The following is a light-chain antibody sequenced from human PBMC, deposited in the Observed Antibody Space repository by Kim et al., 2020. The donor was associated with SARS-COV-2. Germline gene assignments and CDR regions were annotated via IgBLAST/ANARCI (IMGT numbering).Light chain of an antibody. J-gene: IGKJ1*01. CDR3: QQYNNWPQRT. V-gene: IGKV3-15*01. CDR2: GAS. Sequence: EIVMTQSPATLSVSPGERATLSCRASQSVSSNLAWYQQKPGQAPRLLIYGASTRATGIPARFSGSGSGTEFTLTISSLQSEDFAVYYCQQYNNWPQRTFGQGTKMDIK. CDR1: QSVSSN.